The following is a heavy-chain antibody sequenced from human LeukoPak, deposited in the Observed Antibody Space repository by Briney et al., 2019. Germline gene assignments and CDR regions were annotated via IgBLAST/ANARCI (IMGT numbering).Heavy chain of an antibody. D-gene: IGHD2-15*01. Sequence: GASVKVSCKASGYTFTSYGISWVRQAPGQGLEWMGWISAYNGNTNYAQKLQGRVTMTTDTSTSTAYMELRSLRSDDTAVYYCARDVEGYSGAYYYYYGMDVWGQGTTVTVSS. CDR2: ISAYNGNT. J-gene: IGHJ6*02. V-gene: IGHV1-18*01. CDR3: ARDVEGYSGAYYYYYGMDV. CDR1: GYTFTSYG.